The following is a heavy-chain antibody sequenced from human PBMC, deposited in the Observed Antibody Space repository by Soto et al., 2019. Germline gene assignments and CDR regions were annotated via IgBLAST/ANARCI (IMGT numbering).Heavy chain of an antibody. V-gene: IGHV4-59*01. CDR2: IFHSGIT. CDR1: GGNFSDDD. CDR3: ARDRYFYDSRGYYRTLDS. J-gene: IGHJ5*01. D-gene: IGHD3-22*01. Sequence: LVTLSLTYSVAGGNFSDDDWSWIRQSPGKGLEWIGYIFHSGITDYNPSVKSRVTISIDKSRNLFSLTLTSVTAADTAVYYCARDRYFYDSRGYYRTLDSWCQGTLVTVS.